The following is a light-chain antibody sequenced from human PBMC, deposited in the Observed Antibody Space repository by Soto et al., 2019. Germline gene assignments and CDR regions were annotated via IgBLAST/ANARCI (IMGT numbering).Light chain of an antibody. CDR2: AAS. Sequence: ILMTQPRCAVSASXGDRIPIPXXASQGISSYLAWYQQKPGKAPKLLIYAASTLQSGVPSRFSGSGSGTEFSLTISSLQPDDFATYYCQQYKAYSYTFGQGTRLEIK. V-gene: IGKV1-8*01. J-gene: IGKJ5*01. CDR1: QGISSY. CDR3: QQYKAYSYT.